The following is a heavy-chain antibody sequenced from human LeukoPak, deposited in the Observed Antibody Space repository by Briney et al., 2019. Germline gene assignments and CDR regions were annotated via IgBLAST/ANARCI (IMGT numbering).Heavy chain of an antibody. J-gene: IGHJ5*02. V-gene: IGHV4-34*01. CDR2: INHSGST. D-gene: IGHD3-22*01. CDR3: AGAYYYDSSGYAS. CDR1: GGSFSGYY. Sequence: SEALSLTCAVYGGSFSGYYWSWIRQPPGKGLEWIGEINHSGSTNYNPSLKSRVTISVDTSKNQFSLKLSSVTAADTAVYYCAGAYYYDSSGYASWGQGTLVTVSS.